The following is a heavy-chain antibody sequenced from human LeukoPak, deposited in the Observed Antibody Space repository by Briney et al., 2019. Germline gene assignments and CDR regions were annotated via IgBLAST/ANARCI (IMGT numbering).Heavy chain of an antibody. CDR1: GYTFTGYY. CDR2: INPNSGGT. J-gene: IGHJ4*02. CDR3: ARVLARYGNLDY. D-gene: IGHD1-14*01. V-gene: IGHV1-2*02. Sequence: VKVSCKASGYTFTGYYMHWVRQAPGQGLEWMGWINPNSGGTNYTQKFQGRVTMTRDTSISTAYLELNRLTSDDTAVYYCARVLARYGNLDYWGQGILVTVSS.